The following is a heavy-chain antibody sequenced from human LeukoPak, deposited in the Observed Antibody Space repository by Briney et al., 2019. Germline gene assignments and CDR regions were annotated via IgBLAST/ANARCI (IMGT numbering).Heavy chain of an antibody. V-gene: IGHV4-30-2*01. CDR2: IYHSGDT. Sequence: PSQTLSLTCTVSGGSINSGGYYWSWIRQPPGKGLEWIGYIYHSGDTYYNPSLKSRVTISVDRSKNQFSLKLSSVTAADTAVYYCARHVVGPSLSGRSNCYFDLWGRGTLVTVSS. CDR3: ARHVVGPSLSGRSNCYFDL. J-gene: IGHJ2*01. CDR1: GGSINSGGYY. D-gene: IGHD6-19*01.